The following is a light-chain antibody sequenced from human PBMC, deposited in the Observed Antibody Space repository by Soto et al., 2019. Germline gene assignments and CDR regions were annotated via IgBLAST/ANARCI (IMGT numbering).Light chain of an antibody. J-gene: IGLJ2*01. V-gene: IGLV2-14*01. CDR3: SSYTSSSTVV. Sequence: QSVLTQPASVSGSPGQSITIYCTGTSSDVGGYNCVSWYQQHPGKAPKLMIYELNNRPSGVSNRFSGSKSGNTASLTISGLQAEDEADYYCSSYTSSSTVVFGGGTKLT. CDR2: ELN. CDR1: SSDVGGYNC.